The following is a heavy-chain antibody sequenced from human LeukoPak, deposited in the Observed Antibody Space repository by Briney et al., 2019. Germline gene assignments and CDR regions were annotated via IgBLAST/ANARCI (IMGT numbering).Heavy chain of an antibody. CDR2: LYDDGTT. J-gene: IGHJ4*02. CDR3: ARELLYHYYEY. Sequence: PGGSLRLSCEVSGFTVSRHFMSWVRQAPGKGLDWVTVLYDDGTTHYADSVKGRFTISRDTSQNILYLEMNSLGADDTAVYYCARELLYHYYEYWGQGTLVTVSS. CDR1: GFTVSRHF. D-gene: IGHD2-2*01. V-gene: IGHV3-53*01.